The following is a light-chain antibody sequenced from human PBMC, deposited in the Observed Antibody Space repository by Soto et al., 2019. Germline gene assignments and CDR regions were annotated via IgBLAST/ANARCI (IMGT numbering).Light chain of an antibody. V-gene: IGLV2-14*03. J-gene: IGLJ1*01. CDR3: CSYTTTTTYV. CDR2: GVT. Sequence: QSALAQPASVSGSPGQSITISCTGTSSDIGSYNYISWYQQYPDKGPKLIIYGVTNRPSGVSNRFSGSKSGYTASLTISVLQAEDEADYYCCSYTTTTTYVFGTGTKVTVL. CDR1: SSDIGSYNY.